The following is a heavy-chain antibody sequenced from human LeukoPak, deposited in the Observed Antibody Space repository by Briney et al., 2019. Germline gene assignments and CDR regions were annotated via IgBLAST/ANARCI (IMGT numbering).Heavy chain of an antibody. CDR1: GFTFSSYA. CDR3: ARDRDYYDSSGDLDY. J-gene: IGHJ4*02. V-gene: IGHV3-30*04. D-gene: IGHD3-22*01. CDR2: ISYDGSNK. Sequence: GRSLRLSCAASGFTFSSYAMHWVRQAPGKGLEWVAVISYDGSNKYYADSVEGRFTISRGNSKNTLYLQMNSLRAEDTAVYYCARDRDYYDSSGDLDYWGQGTLVTVSS.